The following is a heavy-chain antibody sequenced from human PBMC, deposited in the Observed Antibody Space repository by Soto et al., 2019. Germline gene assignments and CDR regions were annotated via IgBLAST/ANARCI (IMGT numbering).Heavy chain of an antibody. Sequence: GGSLRLSCAASGFTFSSYGMHWVRQAPGKGLEWVAVIWYDGSNKYYADSVKGRFTISRDNSKNTLYLQMNSLRAEDTAVYYCARESGWYNSIQYYFDYWGQGTLVTVSS. D-gene: IGHD6-19*01. CDR3: ARESGWYNSIQYYFDY. V-gene: IGHV3-33*01. J-gene: IGHJ4*02. CDR2: IWYDGSNK. CDR1: GFTFSSYG.